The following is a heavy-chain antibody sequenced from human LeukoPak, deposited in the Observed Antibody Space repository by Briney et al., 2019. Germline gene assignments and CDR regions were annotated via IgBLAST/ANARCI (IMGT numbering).Heavy chain of an antibody. Sequence: PSETLSLTCTVSGGSISSYYWSWIRQPPGKGLEWIGYIYYSGSTNYNPSLKSRVTISVDTSKNQFSLKLSSVTAADTAVYYCARYYYDSSGHYTFDYWGQGTLVTVSS. J-gene: IGHJ4*02. D-gene: IGHD3-22*01. CDR1: GGSISSYY. CDR3: ARYYYDSSGHYTFDY. V-gene: IGHV4-59*01. CDR2: IYYSGST.